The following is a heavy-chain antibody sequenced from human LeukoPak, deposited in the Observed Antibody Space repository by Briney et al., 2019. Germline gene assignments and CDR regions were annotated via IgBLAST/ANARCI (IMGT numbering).Heavy chain of an antibody. CDR3: TRSRGYSYVFDF. CDR1: GFTFDDYG. D-gene: IGHD5-18*01. Sequence: PGGSLRLSCAASGFTFDDYGMSWVRQAPGKGLEWVSGVNWHGDSTGYADSVKGRFTISRDNAKNSLYLQMNGLRAEDTALYYCTRSRGYSYVFDFWGQGTLVTVSS. J-gene: IGHJ4*02. V-gene: IGHV3-20*04. CDR2: VNWHGDST.